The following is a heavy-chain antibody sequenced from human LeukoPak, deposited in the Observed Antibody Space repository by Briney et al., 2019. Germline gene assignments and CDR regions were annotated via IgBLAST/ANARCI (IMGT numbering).Heavy chain of an antibody. CDR1: GFTFSSYW. V-gene: IGHV3-7*01. D-gene: IGHD1-26*01. CDR2: IKQDGSEK. Sequence: GGSLRLSCAASGFTFSSYWMSWVRQAPGKGLEWVANIKQDGSEKYYVDSVKGRFTVSRDNAKNSLYLQMNSLRAEDTAVYYCASVVGATTRLDAFDIWGQGTMVTVSS. CDR3: ASVVGATTRLDAFDI. J-gene: IGHJ3*02.